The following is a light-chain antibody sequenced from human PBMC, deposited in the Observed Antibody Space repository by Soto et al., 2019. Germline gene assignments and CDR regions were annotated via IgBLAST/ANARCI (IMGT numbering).Light chain of an antibody. CDR1: QGISTY. Sequence: ALRMTQSPSSFSASTGDRVTITCRASQGISTYLAWYQQKPGKAPKLLIYAASTLQSGVPSRFSGSGSGTDFTLTINCLQSEDFASYYCQQYYSSPYTFGQGTKVEIK. J-gene: IGKJ2*01. CDR3: QQYYSSPYT. CDR2: AAS. V-gene: IGKV1-8*01.